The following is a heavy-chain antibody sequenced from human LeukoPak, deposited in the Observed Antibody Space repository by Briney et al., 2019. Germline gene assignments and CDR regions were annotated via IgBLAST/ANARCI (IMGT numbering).Heavy chain of an antibody. CDR2: INHSGST. D-gene: IGHD3-10*01. V-gene: IGHV4-34*01. Sequence: TSETLSLTCAVYGGSFSGYYWSWIRQPPGKGLEWIGEINHSGSTNYNPSLKSRVTISVDTSKNQFSLKLSSVTAADTAVYYCARRRRGSGSYPFDYWGQGTLVTVSS. CDR1: GGSFSGYY. J-gene: IGHJ4*02. CDR3: ARRRRGSGSYPFDY.